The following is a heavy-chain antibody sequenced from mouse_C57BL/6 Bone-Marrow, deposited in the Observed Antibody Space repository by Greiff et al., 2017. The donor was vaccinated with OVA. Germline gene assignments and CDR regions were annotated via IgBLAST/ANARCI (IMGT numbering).Heavy chain of an antibody. V-gene: IGHV3-6*01. J-gene: IGHJ1*03. CDR2: ISYDGSN. CDR3: ARDAVCGGYFDV. CDR1: GYSITSGYY. Sequence: VQLKQSGPGLVKPSQSLSLTCSVTGYSITSGYYWNWIRQFPGNKLEWMGYISYDGSNNYNPSLKNRISITRDTSKNQFFLKLNSVTTEDTATYYCARDAVCGGYFDVWGTGTTVTVSS.